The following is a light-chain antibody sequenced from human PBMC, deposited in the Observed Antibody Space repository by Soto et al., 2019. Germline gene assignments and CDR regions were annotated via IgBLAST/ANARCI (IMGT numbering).Light chain of an antibody. Sequence: QSVLTQPASLSGSPGQSITISCTGTSSDIGAYDYVSWFQQHPGKAPKLMISEVNNRPSGVSNRFSGSKSVNSASLTISGLQADDEADYYCCLYIGATTYVFGAGTKVTVL. CDR1: SSDIGAYDY. V-gene: IGLV2-14*01. CDR2: EVN. J-gene: IGLJ1*01. CDR3: CLYIGATTYV.